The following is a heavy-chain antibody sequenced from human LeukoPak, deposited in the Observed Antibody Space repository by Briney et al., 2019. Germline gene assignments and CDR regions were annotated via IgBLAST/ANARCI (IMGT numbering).Heavy chain of an antibody. CDR3: ARELPREVTLDY. CDR2: INSDGSRT. Sequence: GPSLRLSCAAAGFTLISYEMRSARQAPGKGLVWVSRINSDGSRTGYADSVKGRFTISRDNAKNTLYLQMNSLRAEDTAIYYCARELPREVTLDYWGQGNLVTVSS. D-gene: IGHD2-21*02. V-gene: IGHV3-74*01. J-gene: IGHJ4*02. CDR1: GFTLISYE.